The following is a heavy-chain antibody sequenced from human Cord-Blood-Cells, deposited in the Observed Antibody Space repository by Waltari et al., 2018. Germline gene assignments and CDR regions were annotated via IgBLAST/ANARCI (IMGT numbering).Heavy chain of an antibody. CDR2: INSDGSST. D-gene: IGHD1-26*01. V-gene: IGHV3-74*01. J-gene: IGHJ3*02. CDR1: GFTFSSSW. CDR3: ARTYSGSSKYAFDI. Sequence: EVQLVESGGGLVQPGGSLRLSCAAPGFTFSSSWQLWAAPAPGKGLVWVSRINSDGSSTSYADSVKGRFTISRDNAKNTLYLQMNSLRAEDTAVYYCARTYSGSSKYAFDIWGQGTMVTVSS.